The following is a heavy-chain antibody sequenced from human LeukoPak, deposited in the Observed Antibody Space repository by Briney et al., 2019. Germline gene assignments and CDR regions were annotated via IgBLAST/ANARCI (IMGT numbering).Heavy chain of an antibody. V-gene: IGHV4-34*01. D-gene: IGHD2-15*01. CDR3: ARRLVDSGASQVSDD. J-gene: IGHJ4*02. Sequence: SSETLSLTCAVYSGSFSGYYWSWIRQPLGKGLEWIGEINDSGSVNCNPSLKNRVTLSVDTSKNQFSLRLSSVAAADTAVYYCARRLVDSGASQVSDDWGQGTLVTVSS. CDR2: INDSGSV. CDR1: SGSFSGYY.